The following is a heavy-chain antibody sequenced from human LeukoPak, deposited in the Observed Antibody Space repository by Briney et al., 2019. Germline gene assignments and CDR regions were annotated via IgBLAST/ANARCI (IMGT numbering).Heavy chain of an antibody. V-gene: IGHV1-18*01. CDR2: ISAYNGNT. J-gene: IGHJ6*02. Sequence: ASVKVSCKASGYTFTSYGISWVRQAPGQGLEWMGWISAYNGNTNYAQKLQGRVTMTTDTSTSTAYMELRSLRSDDTAVYYCARDNEPGWLVLAIYGMDVWGQGTTVTVSS. D-gene: IGHD6-19*01. CDR1: GYTFTSYG. CDR3: ARDNEPGWLVLAIYGMDV.